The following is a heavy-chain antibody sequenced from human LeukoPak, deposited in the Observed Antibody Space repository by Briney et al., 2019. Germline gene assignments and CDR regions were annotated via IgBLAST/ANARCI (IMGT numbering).Heavy chain of an antibody. Sequence: SETLSLTCTVSGGSISSSIYYWGWIRRPPGKGLEWIGSIYYSGSTYYNPSLKSRVTISVVTSKNQFSLKLSSVTAADTAVYYCAVYLYGYFDYWGQGTLVTVSS. J-gene: IGHJ4*02. CDR1: GGSISSSIYY. D-gene: IGHD4-17*01. V-gene: IGHV4-39*07. CDR2: IYYSGST. CDR3: AVYLYGYFDY.